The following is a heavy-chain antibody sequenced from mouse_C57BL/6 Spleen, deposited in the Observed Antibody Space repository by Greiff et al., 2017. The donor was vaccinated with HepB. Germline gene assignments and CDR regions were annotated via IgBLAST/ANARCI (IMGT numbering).Heavy chain of an antibody. D-gene: IGHD2-4*01. CDR1: GYTFTSYW. CDR2: INPSSGYT. V-gene: IGHV1-7*01. J-gene: IGHJ3*01. Sequence: QVQLKQSGAELAKPGASVKLSCKASGYTFTSYWMHWVKQRPGQGLEWIGYINPSSGYTKYNQKFKGKATLTADKSSSTAYMQLSSRTYEDSAVYYFARTREDHDFAYWGQGTLVTVSA. CDR3: ARTREDHDFAY.